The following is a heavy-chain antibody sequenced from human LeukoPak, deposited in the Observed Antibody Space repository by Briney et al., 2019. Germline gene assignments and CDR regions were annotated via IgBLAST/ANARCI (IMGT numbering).Heavy chain of an antibody. CDR1: GGSISSFY. J-gene: IGHJ4*02. CDR3: AGGLRVEMVVNY. D-gene: IGHD3-22*01. Sequence: SETLSLTCTVSGGSISSFYWGWIRQPPGKGVEWIGHMHSSGSTNYNSSLKSRVTMSVDTSKNQFSLKLSSVTAADTAVYWCAGGLRVEMVVNYWGQGTLVTVSS. CDR2: MHSSGST. V-gene: IGHV4-59*01.